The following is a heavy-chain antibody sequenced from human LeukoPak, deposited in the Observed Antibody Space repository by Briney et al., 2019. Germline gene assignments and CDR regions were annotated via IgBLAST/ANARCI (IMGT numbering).Heavy chain of an antibody. CDR1: GYSFTSYW. J-gene: IGHJ4*02. V-gene: IGHV5-51*01. CDR2: IYPGDSDT. D-gene: IGHD3-10*01. Sequence: GESLKISCKGSGYSFTSYWIAWVRQMPGKGLEWMGIIYPGDSDTRYSPSFQGQVTISADKSISTAYLQWSSLKASDTAMYYCARRGMVNYYGSGSYEYFDYWGQGTLVTVSS. CDR3: ARRGMVNYYGSGSYEYFDY.